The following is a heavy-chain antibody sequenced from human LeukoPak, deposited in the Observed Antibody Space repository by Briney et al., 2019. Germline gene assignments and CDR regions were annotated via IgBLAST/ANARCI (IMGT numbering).Heavy chain of an antibody. CDR2: ISSYDGET. J-gene: IGHJ4*02. CDR1: GYTFTSYG. D-gene: IGHD4-11*01. V-gene: IGHV1-18*01. CDR3: ARDDHVPRDSSNY. Sequence: ASVKVSCKGSGYTFTSYGFSWVRQAPGQGLEWMGWISSYDGETNYARKFEDRLTMTVDRFTTTVYMELRTLRHNDTAVYYCARDDHVPRDSSNYWGQGTLVTVSS.